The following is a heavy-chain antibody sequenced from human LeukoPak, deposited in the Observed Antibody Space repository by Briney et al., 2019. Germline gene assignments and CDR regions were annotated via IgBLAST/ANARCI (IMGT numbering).Heavy chain of an antibody. D-gene: IGHD3-10*01. J-gene: IGHJ3*02. Sequence: GGSLRLSCATSGFTYDDYGMSWARPAPGKGLERVSGINANGGSTGHGDSMKGRFTISRDNAKNSLYLQTNTLRVEDTALYHCARNYHGSGSTAFDIWGQGKMVTVSS. V-gene: IGHV3-20*01. CDR2: INANGGST. CDR3: ARNYHGSGSTAFDI. CDR1: GFTYDDYG.